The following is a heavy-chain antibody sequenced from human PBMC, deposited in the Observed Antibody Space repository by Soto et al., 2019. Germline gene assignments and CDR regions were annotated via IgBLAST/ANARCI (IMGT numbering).Heavy chain of an antibody. CDR3: ARVFPRYNWNDDWFDP. CDR2: INAGNGNT. Sequence: ASVKVSCKASGYTFTSYAMHWVRQAPGQRLEWMGWINAGNGNTKYSQKFQGRVTITRDTSASTAYMELSSLRSEDTAVYYCARVFPRYNWNDDWFDPWGQGTLVTVSS. V-gene: IGHV1-3*01. D-gene: IGHD1-1*01. CDR1: GYTFTSYA. J-gene: IGHJ5*02.